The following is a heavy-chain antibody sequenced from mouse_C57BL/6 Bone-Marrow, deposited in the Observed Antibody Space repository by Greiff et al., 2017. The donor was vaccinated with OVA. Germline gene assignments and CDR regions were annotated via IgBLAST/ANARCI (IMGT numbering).Heavy chain of an antibody. CDR1: GYTFTSYW. D-gene: IGHD2-2*01. J-gene: IGHJ4*01. CDR3: ARFVWLLPLIAMDY. V-gene: IGHV1-64*01. CDR2: IHPNSGST. Sequence: QVQLQQPGAELVKPGASVKLSCKASGYTFTSYWMHWVKQRPGQGLEWIGMIHPNSGSTNYNEKFKSKATLTVDKSSSTAYMQLSSLTSEDSAVYYCARFVWLLPLIAMDYWGQGPSVTVSS.